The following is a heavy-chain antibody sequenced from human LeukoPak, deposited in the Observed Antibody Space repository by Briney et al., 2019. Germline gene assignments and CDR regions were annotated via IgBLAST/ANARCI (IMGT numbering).Heavy chain of an antibody. J-gene: IGHJ4*02. CDR2: ISSGSSTI. D-gene: IGHD6-13*01. Sequence: GGSLRLSCVASGFTFSSNTMNWVRQAPGKGLEWVSYISSGSSTIYYAGSVKGRFTVSRDNDKNSLYLHMNSLRDEDTAVYYCARRVAEAGHFDYWGQGTLVTVPS. V-gene: IGHV3-48*02. CDR3: ARRVAEAGHFDY. CDR1: GFTFSSNT.